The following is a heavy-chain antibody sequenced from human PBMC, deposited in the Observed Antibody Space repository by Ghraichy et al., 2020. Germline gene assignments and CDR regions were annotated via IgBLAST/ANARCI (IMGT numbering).Heavy chain of an antibody. CDR3: AITEGYCSSTGCYWLWFDP. D-gene: IGHD2-2*01. V-gene: IGHV4-39*01. Sequence: SETLSLTCTVSSGSISSSSYYWGWIRQPPGKGLEWIGSIYYSGSTYYNPSLKSRVTISVDTSKNQFSLKLSSVTAADTTVYYCAITEGYCSSTGCYWLWFDPWGQGTLVTVSS. CDR1: SGSISSSSYY. J-gene: IGHJ5*02. CDR2: IYYSGST.